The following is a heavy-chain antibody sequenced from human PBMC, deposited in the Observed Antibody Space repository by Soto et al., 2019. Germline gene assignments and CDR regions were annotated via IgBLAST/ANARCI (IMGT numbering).Heavy chain of an antibody. D-gene: IGHD3-16*01. Sequence: PSETLSLTCTVSGGSISSYYWSWIRQPPGKGLEWIGYIYYSGSTNYNPSLKSRVTISVDTSKNQFSLKLSPVTAADTAVYYCGRHFLRFKDFDDWGQGTLVTVSS. J-gene: IGHJ4*02. CDR3: GRHFLRFKDFDD. CDR2: IYYSGST. V-gene: IGHV4-59*08. CDR1: GGSISSYY.